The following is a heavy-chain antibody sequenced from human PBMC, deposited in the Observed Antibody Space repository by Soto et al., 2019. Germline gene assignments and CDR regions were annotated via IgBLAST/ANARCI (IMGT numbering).Heavy chain of an antibody. J-gene: IGHJ6*02. CDR1: GFTFSSYA. V-gene: IGHV3-64*02. CDR2: ISSNGGST. CDR3: AKDLRVLGDNNLYYYYYGMDV. Sequence: PGGSLRLSCAASGFTFSSYATHWVRQAPGKGLEYVSAISSNGGSTYYADSVKGRFTISRDNSKNTLYLQMNSLRAEDTAVYYCAKDLRVLGDNNLYYYYYGMDVWGQGTTVTVSS. D-gene: IGHD3-16*01.